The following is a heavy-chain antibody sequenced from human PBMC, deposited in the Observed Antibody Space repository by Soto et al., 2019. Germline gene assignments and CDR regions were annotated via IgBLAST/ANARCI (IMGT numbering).Heavy chain of an antibody. J-gene: IGHJ3*02. Sequence: GESLKISCKGSGYSFTSYWIGRVRQMPGKGLEWMGIIYPGDSDTRYSPSFQGQVTISADKSISTAYLQWSSLKASDTAMYYSARRRSAGPDAFDIWGQGTMVTVSS. CDR1: GYSFTSYW. D-gene: IGHD6-6*01. CDR3: ARRRSAGPDAFDI. V-gene: IGHV5-51*01. CDR2: IYPGDSDT.